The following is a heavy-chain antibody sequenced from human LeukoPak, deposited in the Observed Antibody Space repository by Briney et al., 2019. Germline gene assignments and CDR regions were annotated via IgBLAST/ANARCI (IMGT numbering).Heavy chain of an antibody. CDR2: MNPNSGNT. J-gene: IGHJ5*02. CDR3: VRFGDSAFDP. CDR1: GYTFTSHH. Sequence: GSSVKVPCKASGYTFTSHHINWLRQAAGQGLEWMGWMNPNSGNTGYAQKFQGRATMTRNTSISTAYMELSSLRSEDTAVYYCVRFGDSAFDPWGQGTLVTVSS. V-gene: IGHV1-8*01. D-gene: IGHD3-10*01.